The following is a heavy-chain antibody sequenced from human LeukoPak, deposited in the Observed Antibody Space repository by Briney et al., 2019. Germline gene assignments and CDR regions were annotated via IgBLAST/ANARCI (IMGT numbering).Heavy chain of an antibody. D-gene: IGHD3-9*01. CDR3: ARKVGILRYFDWLYHDY. CDR2: INHSGST. CDR1: GGSFSGYY. V-gene: IGHV4-34*01. J-gene: IGHJ4*02. Sequence: PSETLSLTCAVYGGSFSGYYWSWIRQPPGKGLEWIGEINHSGSTNYNPSLKSRVTLSVDTSKNQFSLKLSSVTAADTAVYYCARKVGILRYFDWLYHDYWGQGTLVTVSS.